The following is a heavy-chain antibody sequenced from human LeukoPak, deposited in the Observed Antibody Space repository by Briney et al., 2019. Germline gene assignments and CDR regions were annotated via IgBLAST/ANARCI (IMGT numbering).Heavy chain of an antibody. V-gene: IGHV4-38-2*02. CDR3: ARDRPLLGAWSWFDP. D-gene: IGHD3-3*01. J-gene: IGHJ5*02. CDR2: IYHSGSI. Sequence: SETLPLTCSVSDYSISSGYYWGWIRQPPGKGLEWIGTIYHSGSIYYNPSLKSRVTISVDTSKNQFSLKLSSVTAADTAVYYCARDRPLLGAWSWFDPWGQGTLVTVSS. CDR1: DYSISSGYY.